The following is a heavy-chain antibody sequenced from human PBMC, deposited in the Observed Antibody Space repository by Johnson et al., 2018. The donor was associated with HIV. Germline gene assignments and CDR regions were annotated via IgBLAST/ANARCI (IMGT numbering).Heavy chain of an antibody. V-gene: IGHV3-30-3*01. J-gene: IGHJ3*02. CDR3: ARDATYYYDSSGYHDAFDI. CDR1: GFTFSSYA. CDR2: ISYDGSNK. Sequence: QVQLVESGGGVVQPGRSLRLSCAASGFTFSSYAMHWVRQAPGKGLEWVAVISYDGSNKYYADSVKGRFTISRDNSKNTLYLQMNSLRAEDTAGYYCARDATYYYDSSGYHDAFDIWGQGTMVTVSS. D-gene: IGHD3-22*01.